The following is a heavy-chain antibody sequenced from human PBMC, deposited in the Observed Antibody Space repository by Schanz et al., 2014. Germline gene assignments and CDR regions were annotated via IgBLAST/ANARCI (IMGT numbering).Heavy chain of an antibody. J-gene: IGHJ5*02. Sequence: QVQLQESGPGLVKPSETLSLTCTVSGGSISSYYWSWIRQPPGKGLEWIGHRDSSGSTKYNPSLKSRVTIPIDMSKSQFSLTLSTVIAADTAIYFCARGAAAGIYNWFDPWGQGTQVIVSS. CDR2: RDSSGST. V-gene: IGHV4-59*01. CDR3: ARGAAAGIYNWFDP. D-gene: IGHD6-13*01. CDR1: GGSISSYY.